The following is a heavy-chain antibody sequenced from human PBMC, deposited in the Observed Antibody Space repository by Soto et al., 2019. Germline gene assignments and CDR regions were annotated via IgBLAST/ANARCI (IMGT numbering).Heavy chain of an antibody. J-gene: IGHJ5*01. CDR1: GYTFSGYY. V-gene: IGHV1-2*07. Sequence: ASVKVSCKASGYTFSGYYLHWLRQAPGQGPEWMGWIDPKSGGAHYANNFQGRVTLTWDTSLSTAYMDLSSLRSDDTAVYYCARAMASTWFDCWGHGSLVTVSS. CDR3: ARAMASTWFDC. D-gene: IGHD2-8*01. CDR2: IDPKSGGA.